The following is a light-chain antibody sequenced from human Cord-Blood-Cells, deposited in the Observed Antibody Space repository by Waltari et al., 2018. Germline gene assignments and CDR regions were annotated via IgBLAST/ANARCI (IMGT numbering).Light chain of an antibody. CDR1: PSVSSSY. V-gene: IGKV3-20*01. J-gene: IGKJ1*01. CDR3: QQYGSSPVT. Sequence: EIVLTQSPGTLSLSPGERATLSCRASPSVSSSYLAWYQQNPGQAPRLLIYGASSRATGIPDRFSGSGSGTDFTLTISRLEPEDFAVYYCQQYGSSPVTFGQGTKVEIK. CDR2: GAS.